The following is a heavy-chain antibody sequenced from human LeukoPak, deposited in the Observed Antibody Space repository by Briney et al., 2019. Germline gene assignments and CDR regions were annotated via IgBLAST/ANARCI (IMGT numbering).Heavy chain of an antibody. CDR3: ASFSDYYDSSGKPNLFDY. CDR2: MNPNSGNT. J-gene: IGHJ4*02. Sequence: GASVKVSCKASGYTFTSYDINWVRQATGQGLEWMGWMNPNSGNTGYAQKFQGRVTMTRNTSISTAYMELSSLRSDDTAVYYCASFSDYYDSSGKPNLFDYWGQGTLVTVSS. V-gene: IGHV1-8*01. D-gene: IGHD3-22*01. CDR1: GYTFTSYD.